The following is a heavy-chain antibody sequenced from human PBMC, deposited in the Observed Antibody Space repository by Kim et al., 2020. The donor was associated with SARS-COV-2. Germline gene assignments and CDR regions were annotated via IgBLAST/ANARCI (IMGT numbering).Heavy chain of an antibody. V-gene: IGHV3-9*01. CDR2: ISWNSGTI. J-gene: IGHJ6*02. D-gene: IGHD6-6*01. CDR1: GFIFHNYA. CDR3: VRAASVAGRDYGMDV. Sequence: GGSLRLSCAASGFIFHNYAMHWVRQAPGKGLEWVSGISWNSGTIGYADSVKGRVTISRDNPKNSLFLQMNSLRGEDTAFYYCVRAASVAGRDYGMDVWGQGTTVTVSS.